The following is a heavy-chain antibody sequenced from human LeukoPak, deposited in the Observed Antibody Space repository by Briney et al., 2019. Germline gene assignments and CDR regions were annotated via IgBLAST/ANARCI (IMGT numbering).Heavy chain of an antibody. Sequence: SETLSLTCAVSGVSFNGYYWSWVRQTPGKGLEWIGEINHSGYTNDSPSLKSRVTISIDTSRKQFSLNLRSVTVADTGIYYCTRMTTGHDYWGQGTLVTVSS. J-gene: IGHJ4*02. CDR3: TRMTTGHDY. CDR2: INHSGYT. CDR1: GVSFNGYY. D-gene: IGHD4-17*01. V-gene: IGHV4-34*01.